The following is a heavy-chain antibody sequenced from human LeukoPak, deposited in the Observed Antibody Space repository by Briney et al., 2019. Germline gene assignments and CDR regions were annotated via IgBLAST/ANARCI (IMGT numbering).Heavy chain of an antibody. J-gene: IGHJ2*01. CDR2: IDPNSGGT. V-gene: IGHV1-2*02. D-gene: IGHD3-10*01. Sequence: PSVTVSCKASIYTFTAQYIHWVRQAPGHELEWMGWIDPNSGGTNYAQKFLGSVTMTGDTSINTAFMELSRLRSDDTAIYYCARGRGTTMVRGVITNYFDLWGRGSLVTVSS. CDR1: IYTFTAQY. CDR3: ARGRGTTMVRGVITNYFDL.